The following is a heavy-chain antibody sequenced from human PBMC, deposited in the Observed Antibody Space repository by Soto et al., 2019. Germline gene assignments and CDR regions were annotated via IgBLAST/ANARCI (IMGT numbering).Heavy chain of an antibody. J-gene: IGHJ4*02. CDR1: GFAFNNYG. CDR2: ISKSDYT. Sequence: SLRLSCTVSGFAFNNYGINWVRQAPGKGLEWVSSISKSDYTYYSDSVKGRFTISRDNAKNSVSLQMNTLRVEDTAVYYCAREASIIIPAVSDFWGQGTLVTVSS. D-gene: IGHD2-2*01. CDR3: AREASIIIPAVSDF. V-gene: IGHV3-21*01.